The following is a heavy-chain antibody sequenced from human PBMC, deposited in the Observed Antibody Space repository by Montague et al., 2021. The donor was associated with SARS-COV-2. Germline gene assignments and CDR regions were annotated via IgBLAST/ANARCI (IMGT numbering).Heavy chain of an antibody. CDR3: GRVFAPAGTFDF. D-gene: IGHD6-13*01. Sequence: CAISGDSVSTNNTTWNWVRQSPSGDLEWLGRTYFRSKWYNDYAVSVKSRITINPDTSKNQFSLQLKSVTPKDTAIYFCGRVFAPAGTFDFWGQGTLVTVS. V-gene: IGHV6-1*01. CDR1: GDSVSTNNTT. CDR2: TYFRSKWYN. J-gene: IGHJ4*02.